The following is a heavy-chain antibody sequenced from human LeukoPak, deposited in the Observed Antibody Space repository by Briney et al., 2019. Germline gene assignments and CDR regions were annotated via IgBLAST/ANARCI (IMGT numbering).Heavy chain of an antibody. J-gene: IGHJ6*02. D-gene: IGHD6-19*01. Sequence: SETLSLTCTVSGGSISSSSYYWGWIRQPPGKGLEWIGSIYYSGSTYYNPSLKSRVTISVDTSKNQFSLKLSSVTAADTAVYYCARDPRWLVGVRDYYYGMDVWGQGTTVTVSS. V-gene: IGHV4-39*02. CDR2: IYYSGST. CDR1: GGSISSSSYY. CDR3: ARDPRWLVGVRDYYYGMDV.